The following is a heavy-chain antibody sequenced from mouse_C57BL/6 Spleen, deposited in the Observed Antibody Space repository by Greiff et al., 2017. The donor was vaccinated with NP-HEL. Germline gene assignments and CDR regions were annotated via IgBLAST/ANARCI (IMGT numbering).Heavy chain of an antibody. V-gene: IGHV1-80*01. CDR3: ARCHYGRASFDV. CDR2: IYPGDGDT. CDR1: GYAFSSYW. D-gene: IGHD1-1*01. Sequence: VQLQQSGAELVKPGASVKISCKASGYAFSSYWMNWVKQRPGKGLEWIGQIYPGDGDTNYNGKFKGKATLTADKSSSTAYMQLSSLTSEDSAVYFCARCHYGRASFDVWGTGTTVTVSS. J-gene: IGHJ1*03.